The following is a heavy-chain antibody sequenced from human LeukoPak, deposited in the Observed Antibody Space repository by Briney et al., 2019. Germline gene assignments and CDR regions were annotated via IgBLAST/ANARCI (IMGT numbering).Heavy chain of an antibody. J-gene: IGHJ4*02. CDR2: ISGSGGST. CDR3: ARLALGGDNSGSNY. Sequence: GGSLRLSCAASGFTFSSYAMSWVRQAPGKGLEWVSAISGSGGSTYYADSVKGRFTISRGNSTNTLYLQMNSLRVEDTAVYYCARLALGGDNSGSNYWGQGTLVIVSS. D-gene: IGHD1-26*01. V-gene: IGHV3-23*01. CDR1: GFTFSSYA.